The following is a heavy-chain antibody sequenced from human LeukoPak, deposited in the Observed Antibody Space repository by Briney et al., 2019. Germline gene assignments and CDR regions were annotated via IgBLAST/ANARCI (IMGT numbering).Heavy chain of an antibody. CDR2: IYYSGST. Sequence: SETLSLTCTVSGGSVSSGSYYWSWIRQPPGKGLEWIGYIYYSGSTNYNPSLKSRVTISVDTSKNQFSLKLSSVTAADTAVYYCARRAYYDFWSGYGYYYYYGMDVWGQGTTVTVSS. CDR3: ARRAYYDFWSGYGYYYYYGMDV. J-gene: IGHJ6*02. V-gene: IGHV4-61*01. CDR1: GGSVSSGSYY. D-gene: IGHD3-3*01.